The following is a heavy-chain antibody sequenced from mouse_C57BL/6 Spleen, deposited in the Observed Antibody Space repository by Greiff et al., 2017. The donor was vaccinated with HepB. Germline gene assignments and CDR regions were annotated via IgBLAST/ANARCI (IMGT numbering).Heavy chain of an antibody. J-gene: IGHJ2*01. CDR2: MYPGSGST. CDR3: AREGRGLRRNY. V-gene: IGHV1-55*01. D-gene: IGHD2-4*01. CDR1: GYTFTSYW. Sequence: QVQLQQPGAELVKPGASVKMSCKASGYTFTSYWITWVKQRPGQGLEWIGDMYPGSGSTNYNEKFKSKATLTVDTSSSTAYMQLSSLTSEDSAVYYCAREGRGLRRNYWGQGTTLTVSS.